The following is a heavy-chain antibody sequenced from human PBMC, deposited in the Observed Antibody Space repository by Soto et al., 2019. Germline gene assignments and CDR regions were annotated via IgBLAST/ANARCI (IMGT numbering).Heavy chain of an antibody. CDR1: GFTFNNFW. CDR2: INSDGTTT. CDR3: VRDIR. J-gene: IGHJ4*02. V-gene: IGHV3-74*01. Sequence: EVQLVESGGGLVQPGGSLRLSCAASGFTFNNFWMYWVRQTPEKGLVWVSGINSDGTTTIYADSVKGRFTISRDNAKNKLYLQVNSLTVEDTAIYYCVRDIRWGQGTLVTVSS.